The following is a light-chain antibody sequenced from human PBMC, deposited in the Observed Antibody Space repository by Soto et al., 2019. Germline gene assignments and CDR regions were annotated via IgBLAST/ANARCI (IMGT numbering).Light chain of an antibody. Sequence: QSVLTQPPSVSAAPGQKVTISCSGSSSNIGNNYVSWYQQLPGTAPKLLIYDSNKRPSGIPVRFSGSKSGTSATLDITGLQTGDEADYYCATWDSSLTGEVFGGGTKVTVL. CDR2: DSN. V-gene: IGLV1-51*01. J-gene: IGLJ2*01. CDR1: SSNIGNNY. CDR3: ATWDSSLTGEV.